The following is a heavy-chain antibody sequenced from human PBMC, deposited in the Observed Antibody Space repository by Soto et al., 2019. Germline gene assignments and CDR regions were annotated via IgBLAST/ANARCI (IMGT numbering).Heavy chain of an antibody. Sequence: GGSLRLSCAASGFSFTNFAMSWVRQAPGKGLEWVAGIGASGDITWYADSVKGRLPISRDNSKNTLYLQLNSLRFEDTAVYYCAKDDFTDRGDDYFDYWGPGTLVTVSS. CDR2: IGASGDIT. J-gene: IGHJ4*02. V-gene: IGHV3-23*01. CDR1: GFSFTNFA. D-gene: IGHD2-21*02. CDR3: AKDDFTDRGDDYFDY.